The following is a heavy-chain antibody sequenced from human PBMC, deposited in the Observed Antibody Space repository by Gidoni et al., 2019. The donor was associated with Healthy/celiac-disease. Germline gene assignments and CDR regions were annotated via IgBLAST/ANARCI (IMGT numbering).Heavy chain of an antibody. J-gene: IGHJ3*02. V-gene: IGHV1-69*01. CDR1: GGTFSSYA. D-gene: IGHD3-3*01. CDR3: ATSEGLSDDAFDI. Sequence: QVQLVQSGAEVKKPGSSVKVSCKASGGTFSSYAISWVRQAPGQGLEWRGGIIPICGTANYAQKFQGRVTITADEATSTAYMELSSLRSEDTAVYYCATSEGLSDDAFDIWGQGTMVTVSS. CDR2: IIPICGTA.